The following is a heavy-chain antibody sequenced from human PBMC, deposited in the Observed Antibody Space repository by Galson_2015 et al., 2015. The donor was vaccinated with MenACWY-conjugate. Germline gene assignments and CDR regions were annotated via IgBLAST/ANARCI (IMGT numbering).Heavy chain of an antibody. J-gene: IGHJ3*01. Sequence: SVKVSCKASGYSVTSHYIHWVRQAPGQGLEWMGLINPNGGITIYAQKFQGRVTVARDTSTSTVFLELSSLTSDDTAVYYCARDGTPYGSGEPCHSSDAFDVWGQGTMVTVSS. CDR2: INPNGGIT. CDR3: ARDGTPYGSGEPCHSSDAFDV. D-gene: IGHD2-15*01. CDR1: GYSVTSHY. V-gene: IGHV1-46*01.